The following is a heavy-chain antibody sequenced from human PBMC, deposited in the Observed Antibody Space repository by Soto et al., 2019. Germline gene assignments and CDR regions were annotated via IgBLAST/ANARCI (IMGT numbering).Heavy chain of an antibody. CDR1: GGSFSVYY. D-gene: IGHD3-3*01. V-gene: IGHV4-34*01. CDR2: INHSGST. J-gene: IGHJ4*02. CDR3: ARGDIKPYYDFWSGSSHLFDY. Sequence: PSETLSLTCAVYGGSFSVYYWSWIRQPPGKGLEWIGEINHSGSTNYNPSLKSRVTISVDTSKNQFSLKLSSVTAADTAVYYCARGDIKPYYDFWSGSSHLFDYWGQGTLVTVSS.